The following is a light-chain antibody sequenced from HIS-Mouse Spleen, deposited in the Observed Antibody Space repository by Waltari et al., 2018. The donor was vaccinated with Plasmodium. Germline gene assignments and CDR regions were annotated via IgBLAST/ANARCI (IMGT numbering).Light chain of an antibody. V-gene: IGLV3-21*02. CDR2: DDS. CDR3: QVWDSSSDHVV. CDR1: NIGSKS. Sequence: SYVLTQPPSVSVAPGQTARITCGGDNIGSKSVQWYQQKPGQALVLVVYDDSDRPSGIPERFSGSNSGNTATLTISRVEAGDEADYYCQVWDSSSDHVVFGGGTKLTVL. J-gene: IGLJ2*01.